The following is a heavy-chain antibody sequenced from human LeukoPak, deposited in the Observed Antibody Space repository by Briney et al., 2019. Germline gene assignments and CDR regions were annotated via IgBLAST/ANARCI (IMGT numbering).Heavy chain of an antibody. Sequence: PSETLSLTCAVYGGSFSGYYWSWIRQPPGKGLEWIGEINHSGSTNYNPSLKSRVTISVDTSKNQFSLKLSFVTAADTAVYYCARMVRSCSSTSCYLGEFDYWGQGTLVTVSS. CDR2: INHSGST. J-gene: IGHJ4*02. V-gene: IGHV4-34*01. D-gene: IGHD2-2*01. CDR1: GGSFSGYY. CDR3: ARMVRSCSSTSCYLGEFDY.